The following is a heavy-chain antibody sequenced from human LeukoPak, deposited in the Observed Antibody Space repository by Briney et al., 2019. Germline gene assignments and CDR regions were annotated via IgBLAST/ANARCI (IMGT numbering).Heavy chain of an antibody. V-gene: IGHV4-34*01. CDR3: ARRVGYFYYMDV. J-gene: IGHJ6*03. CDR2: INDSGRV. Sequence: SETLSLTFAVYGGAFRGYYCHGLRPPPAKELGWIWEINDSGRVNYNPSLKSRVILSVDTSRNQCSLKLNSVTGADTAVYYCARRVGYFYYMDVWGKGTPVIVSS. CDR1: GGAFRGYY. D-gene: IGHD1-26*01.